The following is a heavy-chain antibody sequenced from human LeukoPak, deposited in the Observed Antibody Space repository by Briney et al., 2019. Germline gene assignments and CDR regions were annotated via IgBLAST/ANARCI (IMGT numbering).Heavy chain of an antibody. CDR1: GFTFSSYS. CDR3: ARGQVVAAQFDY. V-gene: IGHV3-66*01. Sequence: GGSLRLSCAASGFTFSSYSMNWVRQAPGQGLEWVSVIYSGGSTYYADSVKGRFTISRDNSKNTLYLQMNSLRAEDTAVYYCARGQVVAAQFDYWGQGTLVTVSS. D-gene: IGHD2-15*01. J-gene: IGHJ4*02. CDR2: IYSGGST.